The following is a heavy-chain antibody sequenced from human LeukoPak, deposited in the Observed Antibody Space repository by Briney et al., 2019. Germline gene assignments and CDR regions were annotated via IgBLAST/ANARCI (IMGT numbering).Heavy chain of an antibody. CDR2: ISAYNGNT. CDR3: ARLGNYYYDSSGYYPTDAFDI. Sequence: GASVKVSCKASGYTFTSYGISWVRQAPGQGLEWMGWISAYNGNTNYAQKLQGRVTMTTDTSTSTAYMELRSLRSDDTAVYYCARLGNYYYDSSGYYPTDAFDIWGQGTMVTVSS. CDR1: GYTFTSYG. V-gene: IGHV1-18*01. D-gene: IGHD3-22*01. J-gene: IGHJ3*02.